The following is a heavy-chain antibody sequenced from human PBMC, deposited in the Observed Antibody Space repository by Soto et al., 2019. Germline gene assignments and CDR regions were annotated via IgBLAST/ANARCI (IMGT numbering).Heavy chain of an antibody. J-gene: IGHJ5*02. CDR3: AIGRDWFDP. CDR1: GGSVTSAGYS. V-gene: IGHV4-30-2*01. Sequence: QWQLQESGPGLVKPSQTLSLTCAVSGGSVTSAGYSWTWVRQPPGKVLEWIGYIFHTGSTYYNPSLESRISMSLDRSNNQISLKLTSVTAADTAVYYCAIGRDWFDPWGQGTLVTVSS. CDR2: IFHTGST.